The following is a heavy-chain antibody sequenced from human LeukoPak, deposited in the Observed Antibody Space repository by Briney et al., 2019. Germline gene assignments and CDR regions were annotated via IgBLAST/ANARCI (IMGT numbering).Heavy chain of an antibody. Sequence: SETLSLTCTVSGGSISSSGYYWGWIRQPPGKGLEWIGSIYYSGSPYYNPSRKSRLTISVDTSKNQFSLKLSSVTAADTAVYYCASYYYGSGSPYAFDIWGQGTMVTVSS. CDR2: IYYSGSP. V-gene: IGHV4-39*01. J-gene: IGHJ3*02. CDR3: ASYYYGSGSPYAFDI. D-gene: IGHD3-10*01. CDR1: GGSISSSGYY.